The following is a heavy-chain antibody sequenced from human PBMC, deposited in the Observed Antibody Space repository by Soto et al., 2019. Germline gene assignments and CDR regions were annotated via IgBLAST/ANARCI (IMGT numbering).Heavy chain of an antibody. D-gene: IGHD6-13*01. J-gene: IGHJ5*02. V-gene: IGHV3-30*18. CDR1: GFTFSSYG. CDR3: AKDRGRGYVAAAGSGWFDP. Sequence: GGSLRLSCAASGFTFSSYGMHWVRQAPGKGLEWVAVISYDGSNKYYADSVKGRFTISRDNSKNTLYLQMNSLRAEDTALYYCAKDRGRGYVAAAGSGWFDPWGQGTLVTVSS. CDR2: ISYDGSNK.